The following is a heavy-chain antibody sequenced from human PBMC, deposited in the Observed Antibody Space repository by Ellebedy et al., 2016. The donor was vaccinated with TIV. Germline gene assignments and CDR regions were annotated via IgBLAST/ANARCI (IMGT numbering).Heavy chain of an antibody. CDR2: ITVSGDNT. CDR1: GFSFRSFA. Sequence: GESLKISCAASGFSFRSFAMSWVRQAPGRGLEWVSTITVSGDNTYYADSVKGRFTVSRDNSKSMLYLQMNGLGAEDSAVYYCAKDFSNTWHYFDSWGQGTLVAVSS. V-gene: IGHV3-23*01. D-gene: IGHD6-13*01. J-gene: IGHJ4*02. CDR3: AKDFSNTWHYFDS.